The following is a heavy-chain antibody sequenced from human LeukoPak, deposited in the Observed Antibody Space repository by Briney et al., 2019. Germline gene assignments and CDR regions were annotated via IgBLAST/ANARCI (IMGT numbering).Heavy chain of an antibody. Sequence: GASVKVSCTASGDTLTAYYIHWVRQAPGQGPEWMGWMNPHSGGTNYAQTFRGRVTMTTDTSINTAYMELTALTSDDTALYYCARAQRTVSGLDVWGQGTTVAVSS. CDR1: GDTLTAYY. CDR3: ARAQRTVSGLDV. J-gene: IGHJ6*02. D-gene: IGHD2-2*01. V-gene: IGHV1-2*02. CDR2: MNPHSGGT.